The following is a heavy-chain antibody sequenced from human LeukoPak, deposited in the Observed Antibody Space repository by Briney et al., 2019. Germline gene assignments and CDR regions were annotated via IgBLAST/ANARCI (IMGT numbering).Heavy chain of an antibody. CDR3: ARGGYSYGLNWFDP. V-gene: IGHV3-74*01. J-gene: IGHJ5*02. CDR2: INGDGSST. D-gene: IGHD5-18*01. Sequence: TGGSLRLSCAASGFTFSSYWMHWVRQAPGKGLVWVSRINGDGSSTSYADSVKGRFTISRDNAKNTLYLQMNSLRAEDTAVYYCARGGYSYGLNWFDPWGQGTLVTVSS. CDR1: GFTFSSYW.